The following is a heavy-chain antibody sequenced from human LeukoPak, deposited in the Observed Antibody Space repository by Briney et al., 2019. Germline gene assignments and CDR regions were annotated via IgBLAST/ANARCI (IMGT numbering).Heavy chain of an antibody. V-gene: IGHV1-69*05. J-gene: IGHJ4*02. CDR3: AGGITGITIFGVATRD. CDR1: QGTFSSYA. D-gene: IGHD3-3*01. CDR2: IIPIFGTA. Sequence: ASVRVSCNASQGTFSSYAISWVRQAPGHRLEGRGGIIPIFGTATYAQKFQGRVTITTEESTSTAYMELSSLRSEDTAVYYCAGGITGITIFGVATRDWGQGALVTVSS.